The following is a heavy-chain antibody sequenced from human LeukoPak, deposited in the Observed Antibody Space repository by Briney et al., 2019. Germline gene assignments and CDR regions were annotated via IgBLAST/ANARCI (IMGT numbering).Heavy chain of an antibody. V-gene: IGHV3-74*01. CDR2: ISWTSGSI. Sequence: GGSLRLSCAASGFTFSIFWMHWVRRAPGKGPVWVSSISWTSGSIAYADSVKGRFTISRDSAKKSVYLYMNSLRAEDTAVYYCASAVAAPDQDPPFDYWGQGTLVTVSS. CDR3: ASAVAAPDQDPPFDY. J-gene: IGHJ4*02. CDR1: GFTFSIFW. D-gene: IGHD6-25*01.